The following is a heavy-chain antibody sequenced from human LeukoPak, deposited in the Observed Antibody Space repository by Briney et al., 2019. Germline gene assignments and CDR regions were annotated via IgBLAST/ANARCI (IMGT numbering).Heavy chain of an antibody. CDR3: ATLRDHYSSSCDY. J-gene: IGHJ4*02. CDR2: ISYSGTT. V-gene: IGHV4-39*07. D-gene: IGHD6-6*01. Sequence: SETLSLTCTVSGGSISSSNYFWGWVRQPPGKGLEWIGTISYSGTTHDNPSLKSRVIISVDTSKKQFSLKLSSVTAADTAVYYCATLRDHYSSSCDYWGQGTLVTVSS. CDR1: GGSISSSNYF.